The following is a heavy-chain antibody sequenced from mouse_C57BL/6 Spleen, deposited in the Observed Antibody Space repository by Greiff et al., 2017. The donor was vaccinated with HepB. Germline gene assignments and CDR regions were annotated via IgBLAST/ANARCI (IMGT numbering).Heavy chain of an antibody. J-gene: IGHJ2*01. CDR1: GYTFTSYW. D-gene: IGHD2-2*01. Sequence: QVQLQQPGAELVKPGASVKLSCKASGYTFTSYWMHWVKQRPGQGLEWIGMIHPNSGSTNYNEKFKSKATLTVDKSSSTAYMQLSSLTSEDSAVYYCARCLYYGYDQNSDYWGQGTTLTVSS. V-gene: IGHV1-64*01. CDR3: ARCLYYGYDQNSDY. CDR2: IHPNSGST.